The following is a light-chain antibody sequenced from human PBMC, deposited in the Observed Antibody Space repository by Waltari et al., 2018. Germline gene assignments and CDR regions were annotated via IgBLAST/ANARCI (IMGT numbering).Light chain of an antibody. CDR1: QRISSY. CDR2: AAS. V-gene: IGKV1-39*01. J-gene: IGKJ1*01. CDR3: QQTYSNFRT. Sequence: DIQMTQSPSSLSASVGDGVTIACRASQRISSYLNWYPQKPGQAPKLLIYAASSLESGVPSRFSGSGFGTDFTLTINSLQPEDFAVYYCQQTYSNFRTFGQGTKVDVK.